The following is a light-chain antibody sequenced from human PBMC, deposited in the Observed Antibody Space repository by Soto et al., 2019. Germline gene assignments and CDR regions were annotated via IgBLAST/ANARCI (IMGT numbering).Light chain of an antibody. CDR2: DAS. Sequence: DIQMTQSPSTLSASVGDRVTITCRASQSISSWLAWYQQKPGKAPKLLIYDASSLESGVPSRFSGSGSGTECTLTISSLQPNDFATYYCQQYYSYSPWTFGQGTKVEIK. V-gene: IGKV1-5*01. CDR3: QQYYSYSPWT. J-gene: IGKJ1*01. CDR1: QSISSW.